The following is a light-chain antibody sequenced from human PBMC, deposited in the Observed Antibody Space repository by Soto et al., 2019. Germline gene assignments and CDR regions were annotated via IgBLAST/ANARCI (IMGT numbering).Light chain of an antibody. V-gene: IGLV2-8*01. J-gene: IGLJ1*01. CDR1: KSDIGVYDF. Sequence: QSVLTQPPSASGSPGQSVTISCTGTKSDIGVYDFVSWYQHNPGKAPRLIIYEVVQRPSGVPDRFSGSKSGNTSSLTVSGLQAADEADYFCKSYAGSNTYVFGSGTQLTVL. CDR2: EVV. CDR3: KSYAGSNTYV.